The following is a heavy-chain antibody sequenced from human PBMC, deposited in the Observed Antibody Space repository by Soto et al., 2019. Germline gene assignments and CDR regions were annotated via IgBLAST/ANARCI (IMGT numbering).Heavy chain of an antibody. D-gene: IGHD2-2*02. CDR2: ISYSGST. V-gene: IGHV4-59*01. J-gene: IGHJ4*01. CDR3: AKTDYTHYFDY. Sequence: QVQLQESGPGLVKPSETLSLTCTVSGGSISSFYWSWIRQPPGKGLEWIGYISYSGSTNYNPSLKSRVTISVDTSKNQFSLKLSSVTAADTAVYYCAKTDYTHYFDYWGQGTLVTVSS. CDR1: GGSISSFY.